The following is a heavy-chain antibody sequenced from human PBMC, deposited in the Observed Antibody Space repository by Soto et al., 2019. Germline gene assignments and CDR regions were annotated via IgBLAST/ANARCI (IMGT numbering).Heavy chain of an antibody. CDR3: ARGAVVVMAATDNWFDP. CDR2: ISSSSSYI. D-gene: IGHD2-15*01. CDR1: GFTFSSYS. Sequence: PGGSLRLSCAASGFTFSSYSMNWVRQAPGKGLEWVSSISSSSSYIYYADSVKGRFTISRDNAKNSLYLQMNSLRAEDTAVYYCARGAVVVMAATDNWFDPWGQGTLVTVS. J-gene: IGHJ5*02. V-gene: IGHV3-21*01.